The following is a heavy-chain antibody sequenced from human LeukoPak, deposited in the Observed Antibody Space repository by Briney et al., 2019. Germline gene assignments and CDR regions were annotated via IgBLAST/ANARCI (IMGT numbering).Heavy chain of an antibody. CDR3: AREDYYDSGSFDP. V-gene: IGHV1-8*02. Sequence: ASVKVSCKASGHTFTSYEINWVRQATGQGLEWMGWMNPNSGNTAYAQKFQGRVTMTRNTSISTAYMELSSLRSEDTAVYYCAREDYYDSGSFDPWGQGTLVTVSS. J-gene: IGHJ5*02. CDR1: GHTFTSYE. CDR2: MNPNSGNT. D-gene: IGHD3-22*01.